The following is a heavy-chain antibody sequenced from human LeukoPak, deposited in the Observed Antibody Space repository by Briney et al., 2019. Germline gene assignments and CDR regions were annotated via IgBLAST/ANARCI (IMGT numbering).Heavy chain of an antibody. CDR1: GFTFSSYW. CDR3: ARDFSTKYSQDY. Sequence: GGSLRLSCAASGFTFSSYWMHWVRQAPGKGLEWLAFISYDGNVKYYADSVKGRFTVSRDDSKITLYLQMTSLRTEDTALYYCARDFSTKYSQDYWGQGTLVTVSS. J-gene: IGHJ4*02. D-gene: IGHD5-18*01. V-gene: IGHV3-30-3*01. CDR2: ISYDGNVK.